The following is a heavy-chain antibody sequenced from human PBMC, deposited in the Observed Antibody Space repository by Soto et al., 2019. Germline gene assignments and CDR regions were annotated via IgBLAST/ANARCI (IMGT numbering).Heavy chain of an antibody. CDR3: AHTLYCSGSYYSGVVAFDI. CDR2: ISWDDDK. Sequence: QITLKESGPPLVKPTQTLTLTCTFSGCSLITSGVVVGWIRQPPGEALERLALISWDDDKRYSPSLKSRLTITKDTLKTQVVLTMTNMDPVDTATYDCAHTLYCSGSYYSGVVAFDIWGQGTMVTGSS. J-gene: IGHJ3*02. D-gene: IGHD3-10*01. CDR1: GCSLITSGVV. V-gene: IGHV2-5*02.